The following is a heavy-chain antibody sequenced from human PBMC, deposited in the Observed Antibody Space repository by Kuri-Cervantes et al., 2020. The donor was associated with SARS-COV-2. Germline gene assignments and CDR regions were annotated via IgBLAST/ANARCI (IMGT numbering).Heavy chain of an antibody. Sequence: ASVKVSCKASGYTFTSYGISWVRQAPGQGLEWMGVVKTNSGNTLYAQFFQGRVTMTRDISTSTVYMELSSLTSEDTAIYYCYCAPKEGFDSWGQGTLVTVSS. CDR3: YCAPKEGFDS. CDR1: GYTFTSYG. D-gene: IGHD2-21*01. V-gene: IGHV1-8*02. J-gene: IGHJ4*02. CDR2: VKTNSGNT.